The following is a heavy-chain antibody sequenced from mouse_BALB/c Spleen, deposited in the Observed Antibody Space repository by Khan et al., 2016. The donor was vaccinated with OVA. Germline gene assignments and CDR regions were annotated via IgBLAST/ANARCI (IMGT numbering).Heavy chain of an antibody. CDR1: GFTFSDYH. CDR2: ISKGGGDS. J-gene: IGHJ2*01. CDR3: ARFTTVYFDY. Sequence: EVELVESGGGLVQPGGSLKLSCATSGFTFSDYHMYWVRQTPEKRLEWVANISKGGGDSFYPDTVKGRFTISRDNAKNTLYLQMSRLKSEATAMYYCARFTTVYFDYWGQGTTLTVSS. V-gene: IGHV5-12*02. D-gene: IGHD1-1*01.